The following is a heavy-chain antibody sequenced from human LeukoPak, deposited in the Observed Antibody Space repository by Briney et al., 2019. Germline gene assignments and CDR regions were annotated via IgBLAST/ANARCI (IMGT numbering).Heavy chain of an antibody. CDR2: ISSSGSTI. CDR1: GFTFSSYE. D-gene: IGHD6-13*01. J-gene: IGHJ6*02. Sequence: QPGGSLRLSCAASGFTFSSYEMNWVRQAPGKGLEWVSYISSSGSTIYYADSVKGRFTISRDNAKNSLYLQMNSLRAEDTAVYYCAREMVYIAAAGTGDYYYYYGMDVWGQGTTVTVSS. CDR3: AREMVYIAAAGTGDYYYYYGMDV. V-gene: IGHV3-48*03.